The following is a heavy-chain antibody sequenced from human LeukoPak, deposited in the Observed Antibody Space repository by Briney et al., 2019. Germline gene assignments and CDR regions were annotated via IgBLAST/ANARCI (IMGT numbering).Heavy chain of an antibody. Sequence: GSLRLSCAASGFTFSSYAMSWVRQAPGKGLEWIGEINHSGRTNYNPSLKSRVTISVDTSKNQFSLKLSSVTAADTAVYYCARHYVLRCFDWLSPASYYFDYWGQGTLVTVSS. CDR1: GFTFSSYA. CDR2: INHSGRT. D-gene: IGHD3-9*01. J-gene: IGHJ4*02. CDR3: ARHYVLRCFDWLSPASYYFDY. V-gene: IGHV4-34*01.